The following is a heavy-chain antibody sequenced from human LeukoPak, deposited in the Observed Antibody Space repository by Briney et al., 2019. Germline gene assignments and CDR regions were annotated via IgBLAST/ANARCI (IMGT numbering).Heavy chain of an antibody. D-gene: IGHD3-3*01. CDR1: GDSVSSNGAS. CDR2: TYYRSKWYN. Sequence: SQTLSLTCDISGDSVSSNGASWTWIRQSPSRGLEWLGRTYYRSKWYNDYAISVKSRISINPDTSKNQFSQQVNSVTPEDTAVYYCARETDFGVVTNWGQGTLVTVSS. CDR3: ARETDFGVVTN. V-gene: IGHV6-1*01. J-gene: IGHJ4*02.